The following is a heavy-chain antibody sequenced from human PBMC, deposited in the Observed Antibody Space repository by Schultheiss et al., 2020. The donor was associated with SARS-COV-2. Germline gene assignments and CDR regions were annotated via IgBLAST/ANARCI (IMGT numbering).Heavy chain of an antibody. Sequence: GGSLRLSCAASGFTFSSYAMSWVRQAPGKGLEWVSAISTTGDSTYYADSVKGRFTISRDNSKNTLYLQMNSLRAEDTAVYYCAKAHYVSGSYFLDYWGQGPLVTVSS. CDR2: ISTTGDST. CDR3: AKAHYVSGSYFLDY. J-gene: IGHJ4*02. CDR1: GFTFSSYA. D-gene: IGHD3-10*01. V-gene: IGHV3-23*01.